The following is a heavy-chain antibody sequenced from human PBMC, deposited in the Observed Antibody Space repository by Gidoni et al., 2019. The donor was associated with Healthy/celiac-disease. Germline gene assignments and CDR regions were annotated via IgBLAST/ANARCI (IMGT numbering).Heavy chain of an antibody. Sequence: EVQLVESGGGLVKPGGSLRLSCAASGFTFSNAWMSWVRPAPGKGLEWVGRIKSKTDGGTTDYAASVKGRFTISRDDSKNTLYLQMNSLKTEDTAVYYCTTTVEEYGDYVDYYYYYGMDVWGQGTTVTVSS. CDR2: IKSKTDGGTT. D-gene: IGHD4-17*01. J-gene: IGHJ6*02. CDR1: GFTFSNAW. V-gene: IGHV3-15*01. CDR3: TTTVEEYGDYVDYYYYYGMDV.